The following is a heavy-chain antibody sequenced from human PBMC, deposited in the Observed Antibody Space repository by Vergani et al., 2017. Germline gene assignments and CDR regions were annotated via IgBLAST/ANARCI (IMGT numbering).Heavy chain of an antibody. J-gene: IGHJ6*03. D-gene: IGHD2-2*01. V-gene: IGHV4-61*05. Sequence: QLQLQESGPGLVKPSETLSLTCTVSGGSISSSSYYWGWIRQPPGKGLEWIGYIYYSGSTNYNPSLKSRVTISVDTSKNQFSLKLSSVTAADTAVYYCARLGGDIVVVPAGEQVDYYYYMDVWGKGTTVTVSS. CDR2: IYYSGST. CDR3: ARLGGDIVVVPAGEQVDYYYYMDV. CDR1: GGSISSSSYY.